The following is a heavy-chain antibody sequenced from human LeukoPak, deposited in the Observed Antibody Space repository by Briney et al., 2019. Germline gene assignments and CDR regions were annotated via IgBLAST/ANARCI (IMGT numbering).Heavy chain of an antibody. CDR3: ARTPIDYDSSGYYSLDY. D-gene: IGHD3-22*01. CDR2: INHSGST. CDR1: GGSFSGYY. J-gene: IGHJ4*02. Sequence: SETLSLTCAVYGGSFSGYYWSWIRQPPGKGLEWIGEINHSGSTNYNPSLKSRVTISVDTSKNQFSLKLSSVTAADTAVYYCARTPIDYDSSGYYSLDYWGQGTLVTVSS. V-gene: IGHV4-34*01.